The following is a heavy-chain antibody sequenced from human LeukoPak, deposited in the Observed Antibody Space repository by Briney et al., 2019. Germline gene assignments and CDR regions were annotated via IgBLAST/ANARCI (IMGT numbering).Heavy chain of an antibody. CDR3: ARNGGNSDFDY. V-gene: IGHV4-4*02. CDR2: SYYSGAT. Sequence: SETLSLTRAVSGGSISSSSSNCWTWVRQPPGKGLEWIGESYYSGATNYNPSLKSRVTMLLDKSKNQFSLKLNSVTAADTAVYYCARNGGNSDFDYWGQGTLVTVSS. J-gene: IGHJ4*02. CDR1: GGSISSSSSNC. D-gene: IGHD4-23*01.